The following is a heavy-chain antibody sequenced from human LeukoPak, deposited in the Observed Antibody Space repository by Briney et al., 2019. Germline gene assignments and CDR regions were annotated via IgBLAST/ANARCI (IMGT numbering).Heavy chain of an antibody. CDR2: ISSTGSRT. CDR1: GFTFSSYS. CDR3: ARAGYSNYWYLDL. Sequence: PGGSLRLSCAASGFTFSSYSMSWVRQAPGKGLEWVSSISSTGSRTYYADSVKGRFSISRDNSKNKLDLQMNSLRADDTAVYYCARAGYSNYWYLDLWGQGTLVTVSS. V-gene: IGHV3-23*01. D-gene: IGHD6-13*01. J-gene: IGHJ4*02.